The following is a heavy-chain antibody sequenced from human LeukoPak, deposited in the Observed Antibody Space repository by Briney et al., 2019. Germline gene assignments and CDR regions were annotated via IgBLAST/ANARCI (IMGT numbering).Heavy chain of an antibody. D-gene: IGHD3/OR15-3a*01. Sequence: ASVRVACKTSGFXITDYFIHWVRQAPGQGLEWTGMINPSDGFTRQAQKFEGRVTITSDTSTSTVYMEMSSLTSEDTAVYYCARAVDQDFDYWGQGTLVTVSS. CDR3: ARAVDQDFDY. V-gene: IGHV1-46*01. CDR2: INPSDGFT. CDR1: GFXITDYF. J-gene: IGHJ4*02.